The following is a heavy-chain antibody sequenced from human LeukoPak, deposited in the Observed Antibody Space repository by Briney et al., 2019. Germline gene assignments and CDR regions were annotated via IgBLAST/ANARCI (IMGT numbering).Heavy chain of an antibody. D-gene: IGHD6-19*01. CDR1: GFTFSSYA. Sequence: GGSLRLSCAASGFTFSSYAMSWVRQAPGKGLEWVSFISGSGGSTYYVDSVKGRFTISRDNAKNSLYLQMNSLRAEDTAVYYCARVGRSGWYVHPSDAFDIWGQGTMVTVSS. V-gene: IGHV3-23*01. CDR2: ISGSGGST. J-gene: IGHJ3*02. CDR3: ARVGRSGWYVHPSDAFDI.